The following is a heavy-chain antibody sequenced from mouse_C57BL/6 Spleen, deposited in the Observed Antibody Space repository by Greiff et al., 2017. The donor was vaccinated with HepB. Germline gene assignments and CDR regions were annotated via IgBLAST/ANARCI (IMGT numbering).Heavy chain of an antibody. D-gene: IGHD2-2*01. Sequence: EVQRVESGGGLVQSGRSLRLSCATSGFTFSDFYMEWVRQAPGKGLEWIAAIRNKANDYTTEYSASVKGRFIVSRDTSQSILYLQMNALRAEDTAIYYCARDDGYYGYFDVWGTGTTVTVSS. CDR2: IRNKANDYTT. V-gene: IGHV7-1*01. CDR1: GFTFSDFY. CDR3: ARDDGYYGYFDV. J-gene: IGHJ1*03.